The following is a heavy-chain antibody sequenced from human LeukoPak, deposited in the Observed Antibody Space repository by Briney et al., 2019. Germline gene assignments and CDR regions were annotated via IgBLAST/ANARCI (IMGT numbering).Heavy chain of an antibody. CDR2: IYYSGST. CDR1: GGSISSSSYY. J-gene: IGHJ4*02. CDR3: ARATYGDYLL. V-gene: IGHV4-39*07. D-gene: IGHD4-17*01. Sequence: PSETLSLTCTVSGGSISSSSYYWGWIRQPPGKGLEWIGSIYYSGSTDYNPSLKSRVTISVDTSKNQFSLKLSSVTAADTAVYYCARATYGDYLLWGQGTLVTVSS.